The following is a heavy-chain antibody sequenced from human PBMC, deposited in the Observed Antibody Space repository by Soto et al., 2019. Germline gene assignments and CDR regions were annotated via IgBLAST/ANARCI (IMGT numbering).Heavy chain of an antibody. D-gene: IGHD2-15*01. J-gene: IGHJ5*02. CDR1: GGSISSGGYS. CDR2: IYHSGST. Sequence: SETLSLTCAVSGGSISSGGYSWSWIRQPPGKGLEWIGYIYHSGSTYYNPSLKSRVTISVDTSKNQFSLKLSSVTAADTAVYYCARGGSTESFDPWGQGTLVTVSS. V-gene: IGHV4-30-2*01. CDR3: ARGGSTESFDP.